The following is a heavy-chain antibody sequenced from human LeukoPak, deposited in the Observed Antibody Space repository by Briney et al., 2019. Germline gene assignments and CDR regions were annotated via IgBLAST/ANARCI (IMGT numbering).Heavy chain of an antibody. Sequence: ASVKVSRKASGYTFPSYFMHWVRQAPGQGLEWMGIINPSGGSTSYAQKFQGRVTMTRDTSTSTVYMELSSLRSEDTAVYYCARDRGGAGDYWGQGTLVTVSS. CDR2: INPSGGST. CDR3: ARDRGGAGDY. V-gene: IGHV1-46*01. D-gene: IGHD1-26*01. J-gene: IGHJ4*02. CDR1: GYTFPSYF.